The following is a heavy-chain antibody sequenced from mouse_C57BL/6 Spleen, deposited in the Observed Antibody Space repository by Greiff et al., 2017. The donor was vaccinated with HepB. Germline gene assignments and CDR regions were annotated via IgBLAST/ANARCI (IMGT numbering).Heavy chain of an antibody. CDR3: ARDLTPYAMDY. Sequence: QVTLKESGPGILQSSQTLSLTCSFSGFSLSTSGMGVSWIRQPSGKGLEWLAHIYWDDDKRYNPSLKSRLTISKDTSRNQVFLKITSVDTADTATYYCARDLTPYAMDYWGQGTSVTVSS. CDR1: GFSLSTSGMG. D-gene: IGHD4-1*01. CDR2: IYWDDDK. J-gene: IGHJ4*01. V-gene: IGHV8-12*01.